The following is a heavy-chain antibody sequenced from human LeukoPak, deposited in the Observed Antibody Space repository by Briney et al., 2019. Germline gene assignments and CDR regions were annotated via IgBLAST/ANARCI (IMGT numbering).Heavy chain of an antibody. Sequence: ASVKVSCKASGYTFTGSYMHWVRQAPGQGLEWMGWINPNSGGTNYAQKFQGRVTMTRNTSIGTAYMELSSLRSEDTAVYYCARVTRVWNSYGAFVLCYWGQGTLVTVSS. CDR1: GYTFTGSY. CDR2: INPNSGGT. J-gene: IGHJ4*02. D-gene: IGHD5-18*01. CDR3: ARVTRVWNSYGAFVLCY. V-gene: IGHV1-2*02.